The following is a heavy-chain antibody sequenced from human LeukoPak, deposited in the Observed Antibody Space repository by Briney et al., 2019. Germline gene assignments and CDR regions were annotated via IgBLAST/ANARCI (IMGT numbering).Heavy chain of an antibody. CDR3: AKDLRIGGYSYGTDAFDI. CDR2: ISGSGDST. D-gene: IGHD5-18*01. J-gene: IGHJ3*02. Sequence: PGGSLRLSCAASEFTFNSYAMSWVRQAPGKGLEWVSTISGSGDSTYYADFVKGRFTISRDNSKNTLYLQMNSLRAEDTALYYCAKDLRIGGYSYGTDAFDIWGQGTMVTVSS. CDR1: EFTFNSYA. V-gene: IGHV3-23*01.